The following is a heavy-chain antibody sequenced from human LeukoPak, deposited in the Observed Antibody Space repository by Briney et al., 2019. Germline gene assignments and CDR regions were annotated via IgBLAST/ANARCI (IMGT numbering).Heavy chain of an antibody. CDR2: ISHDGSNK. CDR3: ARDSAAVDGIVSWFDR. Sequence: GGSLRLSCAASGFTFSSYAMHWVRQAPGKGLEWVAVISHDGSNKYYADSVKGRFTISRDNSKNTLYLQMNSLRAEDTAVYYCARDSAAVDGIVSWFDRWGQGTLVTVSS. CDR1: GFTFSSYA. V-gene: IGHV3-30-3*01. D-gene: IGHD6-19*01. J-gene: IGHJ5*02.